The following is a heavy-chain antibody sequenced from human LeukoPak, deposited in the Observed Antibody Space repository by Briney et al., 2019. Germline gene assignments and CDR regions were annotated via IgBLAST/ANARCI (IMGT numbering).Heavy chain of an antibody. V-gene: IGHV3-33*08. J-gene: IGHJ4*02. CDR3: ARGGRYAYFLDY. CDR1: GFTFSSYG. CDR2: IWYDGSNK. D-gene: IGHD3-16*01. Sequence: GGSLRLSCAASGFTFSSYGMHWVRQAPGKGLEWVAVIWYDGSNKYYADSVKGRFTISRDNSKNTLYLQMNSLRAEDTAVYYCARGGRYAYFLDYWGQGTLVTVSS.